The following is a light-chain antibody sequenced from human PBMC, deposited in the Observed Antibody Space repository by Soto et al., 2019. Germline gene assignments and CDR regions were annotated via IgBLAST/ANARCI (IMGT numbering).Light chain of an antibody. Sequence: EIVLTQSPGTLSLSPGERATLSCRASQGVSSSYLAWYQQKPGQPPRLLIYGASSRATGITDRFSGSGSGTDFTLTITRLEPADFAVYYCQHYRTSFGGGTKVEIK. CDR2: GAS. V-gene: IGKV3-20*01. CDR1: QGVSSSY. CDR3: QHYRTS. J-gene: IGKJ4*01.